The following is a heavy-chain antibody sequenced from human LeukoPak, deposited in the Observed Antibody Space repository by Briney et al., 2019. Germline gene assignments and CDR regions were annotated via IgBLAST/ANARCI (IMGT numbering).Heavy chain of an antibody. Sequence: SGGSLRLSCAASGFTFDDYAMHWVRQAPGKGLEWVSGISWNSGSIGYADSVKGRFTISRDNAKNSLYPQMNSLRAEDTALYYCAKGPLAYSGYDWSFDYWGQGTLVTVSS. D-gene: IGHD5-12*01. CDR2: ISWNSGSI. CDR1: GFTFDDYA. V-gene: IGHV3-9*01. CDR3: AKGPLAYSGYDWSFDY. J-gene: IGHJ4*02.